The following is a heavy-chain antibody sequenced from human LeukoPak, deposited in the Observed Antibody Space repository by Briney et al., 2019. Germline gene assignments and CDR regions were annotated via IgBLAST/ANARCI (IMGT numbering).Heavy chain of an antibody. J-gene: IGHJ4*02. D-gene: IGHD6-19*01. Sequence: GGSLRLSCAASGFAFSTYAMTWVRQAPEKGLESVSAISGSGGYTYYADSVKGRFTISRDNSKNTLYLQMNSLRADDTAIYYCAKAEGKNPTGGRWLDWGQGTLVTVSS. CDR3: AKAEGKNPTGGRWLD. CDR2: ISGSGGYT. V-gene: IGHV3-23*01. CDR1: GFAFSTYA.